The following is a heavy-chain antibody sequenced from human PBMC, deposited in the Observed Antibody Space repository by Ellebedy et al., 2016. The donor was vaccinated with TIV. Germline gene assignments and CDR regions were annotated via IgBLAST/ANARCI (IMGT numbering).Heavy chain of an antibody. CDR1: GFNFRSYW. Sequence: GGSLRLSCAASGFNFRSYWITCVRQAPGKGLEWVAKIRQEGDEIYYVESVKGRFNISRDNAKNSLFLQLKSLRVEDTDVYYGARRASYGDYAVQVNPWFDPWGQGTLVTVSS. CDR2: IRQEGDEI. V-gene: IGHV3-7*01. J-gene: IGHJ5*02. D-gene: IGHD4-17*01. CDR3: ARRASYGDYAVQVNPWFDP.